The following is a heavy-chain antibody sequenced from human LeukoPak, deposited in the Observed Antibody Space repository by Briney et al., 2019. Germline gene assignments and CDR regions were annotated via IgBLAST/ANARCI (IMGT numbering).Heavy chain of an antibody. Sequence: GRSLRLSCAASGFIFDDYAMNWVRQAPGKGLEWVGRIKSKTDGGTTDYAAPVKGRFTISRDDSKNTLYLQMNSLKTEDTAVYYCTTEVGATRSCWGQGTLVTVSS. CDR2: IKSKTDGGTT. V-gene: IGHV3-15*01. CDR1: GFIFDDYA. J-gene: IGHJ4*02. D-gene: IGHD1-26*01. CDR3: TTEVGATRSC.